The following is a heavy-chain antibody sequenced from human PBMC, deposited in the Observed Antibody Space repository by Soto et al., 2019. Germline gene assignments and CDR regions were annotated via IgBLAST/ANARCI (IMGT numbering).Heavy chain of an antibody. CDR1: GFTFSSYA. V-gene: IGHV3-23*01. J-gene: IGHJ4*02. CDR2: ISGSGGST. Sequence: GGSLRLSCAASGFTFSSYAMSWVRQAPGKGLEWVSAISGSGGSTYYADSVKGRFTISRDNSKNTLYPQMNSLRAEDTAVYYCAKDSITIFGVVIQNPDFDYWGQGTLVTVSS. CDR3: AKDSITIFGVVIQNPDFDY. D-gene: IGHD3-3*01.